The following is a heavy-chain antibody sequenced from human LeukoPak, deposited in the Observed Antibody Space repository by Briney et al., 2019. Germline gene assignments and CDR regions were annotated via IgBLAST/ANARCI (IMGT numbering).Heavy chain of an antibody. V-gene: IGHV1-46*01. Sequence: ASVKASCKASGYTFTSYYMHWVRQAPGQGLEWMGIINPSGGSTSYAQKFQGRVTMTRDTSTSTVYMELSSLRSEDTAVYYCARVGYYDSSGYYYGYDAFDIWGQGTMVTVSS. D-gene: IGHD3-22*01. CDR1: GYTFTSYY. J-gene: IGHJ3*02. CDR2: INPSGGST. CDR3: ARVGYYDSSGYYYGYDAFDI.